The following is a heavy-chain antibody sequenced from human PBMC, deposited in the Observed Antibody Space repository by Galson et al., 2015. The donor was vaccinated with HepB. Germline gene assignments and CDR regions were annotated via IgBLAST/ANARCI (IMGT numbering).Heavy chain of an antibody. J-gene: IGHJ6*03. CDR3: AKGYFRVVPAVPDYYYMDV. D-gene: IGHD2-2*01. CDR2: IRGSGGST. CDR1: GFTFSSHA. Sequence: SLRLSCAVSGFTFSSHAMSWVRQAPGKGLEWVSAIRGSGGSTHYADSVKGRFTISRDNSKNALSLQMNSLRAEDTAVYYCAKGYFRVVPAVPDYYYMDVCGKGATVTVSS. V-gene: IGHV3-23*01.